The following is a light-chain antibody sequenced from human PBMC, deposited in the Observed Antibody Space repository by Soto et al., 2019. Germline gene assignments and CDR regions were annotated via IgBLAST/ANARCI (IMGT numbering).Light chain of an antibody. V-gene: IGLV1-44*01. CDR3: AAWDDSLNGAV. J-gene: IGLJ7*01. CDR1: SSNIGSNI. CDR2: GDN. Sequence: QSVLTQPPSASGTPGRRVTISCSGSSSNIGSNIVNWYQQLPGTAPKLLIYGDNQRPSGVPDRFSGSKSGTSASLAIRGLQSEDEADYYCAAWDDSLNGAVFGGGTQLTVL.